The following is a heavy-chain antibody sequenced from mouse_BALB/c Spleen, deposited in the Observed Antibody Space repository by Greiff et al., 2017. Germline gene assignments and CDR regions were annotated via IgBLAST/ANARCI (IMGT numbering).Heavy chain of an antibody. CDR3: ARYLYYAYFDY. J-gene: IGHJ2*01. V-gene: IGHV1-84*02. D-gene: IGHD1-1*02. CDR2: IYPGSGNT. Sequence: VQLQQSGPELVKPGASVKISCKASGYTFTDYYINWVKQKPGQGLEWIGWIYPGSGNTKYNEKFKGKATLTVDTSSSTAYMQLRSLTSEDTAVYFCARYLYYAYFDYWGQGTTLTVSS. CDR1: GYTFTDYY.